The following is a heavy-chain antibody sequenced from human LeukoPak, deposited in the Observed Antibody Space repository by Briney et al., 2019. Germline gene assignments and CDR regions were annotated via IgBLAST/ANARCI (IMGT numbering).Heavy chain of an antibody. J-gene: IGHJ5*02. CDR1: GGSISSYY. CDR3: ARDLVVAPYNWFDP. CDR2: MQISGIT. V-gene: IGHV4-4*07. D-gene: IGHD2-2*01. Sequence: SETLSLTCTVSGGSISSYYWSWIRQPAGKGLEWIGRMQISGITNYNPSPQSRVTMSLDTSKNQFSLKLSSVTAADTAVYYCARDLVVAPYNWFDPWGQGTLVTVSS.